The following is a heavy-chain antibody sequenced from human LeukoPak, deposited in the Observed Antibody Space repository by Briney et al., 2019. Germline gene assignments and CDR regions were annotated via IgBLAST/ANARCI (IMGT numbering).Heavy chain of an antibody. CDR1: GGSFSGYY. Sequence: SETLSLTCAVYGGSFSGYYWSWIRQPPGKGLEWIGEINHSGSTNYNPSLKSRVTISVDTSKNQFSLKLSSVTAADTAVYYCARVPGMGYYYYMDVWGKGTTVTVSS. CDR2: INHSGST. D-gene: IGHD1-26*01. J-gene: IGHJ6*03. V-gene: IGHV4-34*01. CDR3: ARVPGMGYYYYMDV.